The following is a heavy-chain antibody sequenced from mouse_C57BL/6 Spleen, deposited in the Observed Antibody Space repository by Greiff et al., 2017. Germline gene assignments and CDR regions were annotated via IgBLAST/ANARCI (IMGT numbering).Heavy chain of an antibody. V-gene: IGHV2-2*01. D-gene: IGHD1-1*01. CDR3: ARTRVFYGSSYVGYFDV. J-gene: IGHJ1*03. Sequence: QVQLQQSGPGLVQPSQSLSITCTVSGFSLTSYGVHWVRQSPGKGLEWLGVIWSGGSTDYNAAFISRLSISKDNSKSQVFFKMNSLQADDTAIYYCARTRVFYGSSYVGYFDVWGTGTTVTVSS. CDR1: GFSLTSYG. CDR2: IWSGGST.